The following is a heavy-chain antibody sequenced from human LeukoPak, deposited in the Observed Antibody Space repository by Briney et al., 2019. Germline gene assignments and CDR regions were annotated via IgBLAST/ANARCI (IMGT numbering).Heavy chain of an antibody. CDR3: AKDSQWLGNGGLDY. J-gene: IGHJ4*02. CDR1: GFTFSSYW. D-gene: IGHD6-19*01. V-gene: IGHV3-7*01. CDR2: IKQDGSEK. Sequence: GGSLRLSCAASGFTFSSYWMSWVRQAPGKGLEWVANIKQDGSEKYYVDSVKGRFTISRDNAKNSLYLQMNSLRAEDTAVYYCAKDSQWLGNGGLDYWGQGTLVTVSS.